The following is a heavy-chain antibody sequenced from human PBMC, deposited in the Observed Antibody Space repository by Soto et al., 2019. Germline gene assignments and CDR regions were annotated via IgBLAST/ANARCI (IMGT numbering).Heavy chain of an antibody. D-gene: IGHD1-20*01. J-gene: IGHJ4*02. Sequence: QVQLVESGGGVVQPGRSLRLSCAASGFTFSSYAMHWVRQAPGKGLEWVAVLSYDGSNKYYADSVKGRFTISRDNSKNTLYLQMNSLRAEDTAVYYCARGAVTGTEDYWGQGTLVTVSS. CDR3: ARGAVTGTEDY. V-gene: IGHV3-30-3*01. CDR1: GFTFSSYA. CDR2: LSYDGSNK.